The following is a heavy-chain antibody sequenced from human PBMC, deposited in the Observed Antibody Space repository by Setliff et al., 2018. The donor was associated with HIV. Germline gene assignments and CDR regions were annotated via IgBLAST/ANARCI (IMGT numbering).Heavy chain of an antibody. CDR3: ARDSANGKTANLNYLDV. J-gene: IGHJ6*03. D-gene: IGHD2-8*01. CDR1: GGSISSRGDY. CDR2: IYYTGST. V-gene: IGHV4-31*03. Sequence: SETLSLTCTVSGGSISSRGDYRSWVRQHPGKGLEWIGYIYYTGSTYSNPSLQSRVRISVDTSKNQFSLRLNSVTAADTAVYYCARDSANGKTANLNYLDVWGKGTTVTVSS.